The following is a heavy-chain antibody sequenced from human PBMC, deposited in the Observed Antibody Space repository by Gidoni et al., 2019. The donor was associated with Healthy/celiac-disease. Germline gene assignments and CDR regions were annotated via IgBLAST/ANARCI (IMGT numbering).Heavy chain of an antibody. CDR1: GYTFTSYY. CDR3: ARDSAVLPRFLEWKWITY. J-gene: IGHJ4*02. Sequence: QVQLVQSGAEVKKPGASVKVSCKASGYTFTSYYMHWVRQAPGQGLEWMGIINPSGGSTSYEQKFQGRVTMTRDTSTSTVYMELSSLRSEDTAVYYCARDSAVLPRFLEWKWITYWGQGTLVTVSS. D-gene: IGHD3-3*01. CDR2: INPSGGST. V-gene: IGHV1-46*01.